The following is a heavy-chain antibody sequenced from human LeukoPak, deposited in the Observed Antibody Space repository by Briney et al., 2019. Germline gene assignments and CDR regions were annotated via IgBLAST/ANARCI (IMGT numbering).Heavy chain of an antibody. V-gene: IGHV1-24*01. J-gene: IGHJ4*02. D-gene: IGHD6-19*01. CDR2: FDPEDGEA. CDR1: GYTLTESS. Sequence: GASVKVSCKVSGYTLTESSVHWVRQPPGKGLEWMGGFDPEDGEAIYAPKIQGRVTMTEDTSTDTAYLELRSLRSDDTAVYYCVTDIRSGWWNYWGQGTLITVSS. CDR3: VTDIRSGWWNY.